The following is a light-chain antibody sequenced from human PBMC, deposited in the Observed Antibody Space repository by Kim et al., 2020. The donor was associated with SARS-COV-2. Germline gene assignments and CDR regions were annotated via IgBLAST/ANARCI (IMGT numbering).Light chain of an antibody. CDR2: SAS. Sequence: DIQMTQSPSAMSASVGARVTITCRASQAINIFLAWFQQKPGEAPKRLIYSASSLQSGVPSRFSGSGSGTEFTLTISSLQPEDFATYYCLQHQTLPYTSGQGTKLEI. CDR1: QAINIF. V-gene: IGKV1-17*03. CDR3: LQHQTLPYT. J-gene: IGKJ2*01.